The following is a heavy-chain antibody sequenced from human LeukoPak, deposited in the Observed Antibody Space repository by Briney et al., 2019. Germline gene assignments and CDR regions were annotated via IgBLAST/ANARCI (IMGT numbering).Heavy chain of an antibody. CDR1: GASPTSYY. CDR3: ARGPATSGRCRFDF. CDR2: VHNTGSR. J-gene: IGHJ4*02. D-gene: IGHD6-25*01. V-gene: IGHV4-59*01. Sequence: SETLSLTSTVSGASPTSYYWGWIRQSPGKGLEWIGYVHNTGSRSYNPSLKSRVTISLDRDKSQFSLKLAAVTAADTAVYYCARGPATSGRCRFDFWGQGALVTVSS.